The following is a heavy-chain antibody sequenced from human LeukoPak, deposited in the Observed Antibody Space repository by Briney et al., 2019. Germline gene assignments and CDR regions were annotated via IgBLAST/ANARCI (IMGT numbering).Heavy chain of an antibody. D-gene: IGHD5-18*01. V-gene: IGHV3-30*02. Sequence: GRSLRLSCAASGFTFSSYGMHWVRQAPGKGLEWVAFIRYDGSNKYYADSVKGRFTISRDNSKNTLYLQMNSLRAEDTAVYYCARGYSYGLVRGFDYWGQGTLVTVSS. J-gene: IGHJ4*02. CDR3: ARGYSYGLVRGFDY. CDR1: GFTFSSYG. CDR2: IRYDGSNK.